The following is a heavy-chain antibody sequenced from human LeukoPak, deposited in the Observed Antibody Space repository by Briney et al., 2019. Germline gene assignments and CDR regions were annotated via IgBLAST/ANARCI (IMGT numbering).Heavy chain of an antibody. CDR2: IYYSGST. D-gene: IGHD6-19*01. CDR3: ARSSGWSFYFDY. CDR1: GGSISSSSYY. J-gene: IGHJ4*02. V-gene: IGHV4-39*07. Sequence: PSETLSLTCTVSGGSISSSSYYWGWIRQPPGKGLEWIGSIYYSGSTYYNPSLKSRVTISVDTSKNQFSLKLSSVTAADTAVYYCARSSGWSFYFDYWGQGTLVTVSS.